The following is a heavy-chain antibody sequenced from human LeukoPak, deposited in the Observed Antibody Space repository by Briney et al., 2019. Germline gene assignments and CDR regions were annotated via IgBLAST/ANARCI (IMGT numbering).Heavy chain of an antibody. Sequence: HSGGSLRLSCAASGFTFSSYAMSWVRQAPGKGLEWVSAISGSGGSTYYADSVKGRFTISRDNSKDTVFLQMNNLRAEDTAIYYCAREGGSCTSNSCSDYFDYWGQGTLVTVSP. CDR3: AREGGSCTSNSCSDYFDY. CDR1: GFTFSSYA. CDR2: ISGSGGST. V-gene: IGHV3-23*01. D-gene: IGHD6-13*01. J-gene: IGHJ4*02.